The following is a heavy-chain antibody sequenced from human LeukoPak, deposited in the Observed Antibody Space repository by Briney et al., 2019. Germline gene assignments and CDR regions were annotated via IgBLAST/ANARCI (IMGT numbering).Heavy chain of an antibody. CDR3: ARENVRDGYNSAY. D-gene: IGHD5-12*01. CDR2: INPNSGGT. V-gene: IGHV1-2*02. Sequence: ASVKVSCKASGYTFTGYYMHWVRQAPGQGLEWMGWINPNSGGTNYAQKFQGRVTMTRDTSISTAYMELSSLRSEDTAVYYCARENVRDGYNSAYWGQGTLVTVSS. J-gene: IGHJ4*02. CDR1: GYTFTGYY.